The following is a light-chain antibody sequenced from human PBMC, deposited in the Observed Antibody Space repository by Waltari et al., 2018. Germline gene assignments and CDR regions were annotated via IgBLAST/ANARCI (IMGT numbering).Light chain of an antibody. CDR3: LLFYNGPRV. V-gene: IGLV7-46*01. CDR2: DKS. Sequence: QAVVTQEPSLTVSPGGTVTLTCASSTGPVTRGHYPYWFQQKPGQAPRTLVYDKSNTHSWTPARFTGSLFGGKAALTLSGAQPEDEAEYYCLLFYNGPRVFGGGTKLTVL. CDR1: TGPVTRGHY. J-gene: IGLJ3*02.